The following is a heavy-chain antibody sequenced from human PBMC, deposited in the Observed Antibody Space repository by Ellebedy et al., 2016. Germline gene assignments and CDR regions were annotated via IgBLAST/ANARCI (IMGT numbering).Heavy chain of an antibody. Sequence: MFQGRVTMTEDTSTDTTYMELSSLRSEDTAVYYCATVDTGSYSNFDYWGQGTLVTVSS. CDR3: ATVDTGSYSNFDY. J-gene: IGHJ4*02. D-gene: IGHD1-26*01. V-gene: IGHV1-24*01.